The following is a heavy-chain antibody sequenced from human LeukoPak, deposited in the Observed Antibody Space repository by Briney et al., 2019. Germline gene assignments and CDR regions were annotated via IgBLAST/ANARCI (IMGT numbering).Heavy chain of an antibody. Sequence: GGSLRLSCAASGFTVSSNYMSWVRQAPGKGLEWVSVIYSGGSTYYADSVKGRFTISRDNSKNTLYLQMNSLRAEDTAVYYCARAPPYYYSSGSYYNINPYYYYMDVWGKGTTVTISS. CDR1: GFTVSSNY. V-gene: IGHV3-66*01. J-gene: IGHJ6*03. CDR2: IYSGGST. D-gene: IGHD3-10*01. CDR3: ARAPPYYYSSGSYYNINPYYYYMDV.